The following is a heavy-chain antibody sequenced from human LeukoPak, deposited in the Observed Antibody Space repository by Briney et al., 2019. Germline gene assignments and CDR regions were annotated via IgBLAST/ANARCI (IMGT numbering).Heavy chain of an antibody. J-gene: IGHJ4*02. CDR3: TKGRTRGSGSPTDS. Sequence: PGGSLRLSCAASGFTFSSYAMHWVRQTPGKGLEWVSSISWNSGVVAYADSVKGRFTISRDNAKNSLYLHVNSLRPEDTAFHYCTKGRTRGSGSPTDSWGRGTLVTVSS. CDR1: GFTFSSYA. V-gene: IGHV3-9*01. CDR2: ISWNSGVV. D-gene: IGHD3-10*01.